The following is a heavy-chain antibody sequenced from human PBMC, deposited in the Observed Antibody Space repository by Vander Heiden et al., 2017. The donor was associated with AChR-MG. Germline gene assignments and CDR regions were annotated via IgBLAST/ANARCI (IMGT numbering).Heavy chain of an antibody. Sequence: EVQLVESGGGLVQPGGSLRLSCAAAGFTFSSYWMSWVRQAPGKGLEWVANIKQDGSEKYYVDSVKGRFTISRDNAKNSLYLQMNSLRAEDTAVYYCARVQYSSSWPHRGGYYYYYGMDVWGQGTTVTVSS. CDR1: GFTFSSYW. J-gene: IGHJ6*02. CDR2: IKQDGSEK. CDR3: ARVQYSSSWPHRGGYYYYYGMDV. D-gene: IGHD6-13*01. V-gene: IGHV3-7*03.